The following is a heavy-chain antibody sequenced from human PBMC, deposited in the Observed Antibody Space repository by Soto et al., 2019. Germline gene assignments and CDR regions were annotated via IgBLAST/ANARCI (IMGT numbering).Heavy chain of an antibody. V-gene: IGHV3-23*01. Sequence: GGSLRLSCAASGFTFSSYAMSWVRQAPGKGLEWVSAISGSGGSTYYADSVKGRFTISRDNSKNTLYLQMNSLRAEDTAVYYWAKANPASRGSQLTYYYDSSGLYYFDYWGQGTLVTVSS. J-gene: IGHJ4*02. D-gene: IGHD3-22*01. CDR1: GFTFSSYA. CDR3: AKANPASRGSQLTYYYDSSGLYYFDY. CDR2: ISGSGGST.